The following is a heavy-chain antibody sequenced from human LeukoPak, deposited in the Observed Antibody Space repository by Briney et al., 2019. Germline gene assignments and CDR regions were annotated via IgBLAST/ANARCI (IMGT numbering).Heavy chain of an antibody. D-gene: IGHD6-19*01. V-gene: IGHV3-30*04. CDR3: ARGSMQWLVIGYGMDV. CDR1: GFTFSSYA. Sequence: VGSLRLSCAASGFTFSSYAMHWVRQAPGEGLEWEALISYDGSNKYYADSVKGRFTISRDNSKNTLYLQMNSLRAEDTAVYYCARGSMQWLVIGYGMDVWGQGTTVTVSS. J-gene: IGHJ6*02. CDR2: ISYDGSNK.